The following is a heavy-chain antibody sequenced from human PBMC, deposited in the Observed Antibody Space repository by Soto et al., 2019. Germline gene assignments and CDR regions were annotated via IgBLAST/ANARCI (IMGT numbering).Heavy chain of an antibody. D-gene: IGHD3-22*01. J-gene: IGHJ4*02. CDR3: ARGIGWNYYDSSGYYQPVY. V-gene: IGHV1-69*02. CDR1: GGTFSSYT. CDR2: IIPILGIA. Sequence: SVKVSCKASGGTFSSYTISWVRQAPGQGLEWMGRIIPILGIANYAQKFQGRVTITADKSTSTAYVELSSLRSEDTAVYYCARGIGWNYYDSSGYYQPVYWGQGTLVTVSS.